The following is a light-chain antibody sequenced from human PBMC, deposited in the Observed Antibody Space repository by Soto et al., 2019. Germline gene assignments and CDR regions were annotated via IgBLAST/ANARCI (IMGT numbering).Light chain of an antibody. V-gene: IGLV2-8*01. CDR2: DVN. CDR1: SSDVGGYIF. Sequence: SVLTQPPSASGSPGQSVTISCTGTSSDVGGYIFVSWYQQHPGKVPKLIIYDVNKRPSGVPDRFSGSKYGNTASLTVSGLQAEDEGDYYCVSFAGGTYVXGTGTKVTV. CDR3: VSFAGGTYV. J-gene: IGLJ1*01.